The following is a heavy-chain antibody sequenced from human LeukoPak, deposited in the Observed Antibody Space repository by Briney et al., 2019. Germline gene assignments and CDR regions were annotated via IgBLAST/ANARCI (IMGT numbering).Heavy chain of an antibody. V-gene: IGHV3-33*01. CDR2: INYDGSNR. J-gene: IGHJ4*02. Sequence: PVGTLSLSSAASGFSLSDYGLHGVRQGPGKGLEWLAVINYDGSNRYYADSVKGRFTISKDSSENTLYLQMNRLRADDTAIYYCARWGGTRQFYFDYWGQGTLATVSS. CDR3: ARWGGTRQFYFDY. CDR1: GFSLSDYG. D-gene: IGHD3-16*01.